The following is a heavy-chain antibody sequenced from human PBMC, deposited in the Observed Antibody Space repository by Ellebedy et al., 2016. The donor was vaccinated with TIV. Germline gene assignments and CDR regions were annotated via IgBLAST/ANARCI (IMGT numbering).Heavy chain of an antibody. CDR2: INPNSGGT. V-gene: IGHV1-2*02. J-gene: IGHJ4*02. CDR3: ARGGYYDSIGVDSY. Sequence: AASVKVSCKASGYTFTGYYIHWVRQAPGQGLEWMGWINPNSGGTNYAQKFQGRVTMTRDTSISTAYMELSRLRSDDTAVYYCARGGYYDSIGVDSYWGQGTLVTVSS. D-gene: IGHD3-22*01. CDR1: GYTFTGYY.